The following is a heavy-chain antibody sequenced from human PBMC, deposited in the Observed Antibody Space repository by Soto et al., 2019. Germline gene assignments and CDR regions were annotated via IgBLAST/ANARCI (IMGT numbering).Heavy chain of an antibody. Sequence: SSETLSLTCTVSGGSISSYYWSWIRQAPGKGLEWIGYIYYSGSTNYNPSLKGRVTISVDTSKNQFSLKLSSVTAADTAVYYCARGAGYSSSWYRSYYYYGMDVWGQGTTVTVSS. V-gene: IGHV4-59*01. CDR3: ARGAGYSSSWYRSYYYYGMDV. J-gene: IGHJ6*02. D-gene: IGHD6-13*01. CDR1: GGSISSYY. CDR2: IYYSGST.